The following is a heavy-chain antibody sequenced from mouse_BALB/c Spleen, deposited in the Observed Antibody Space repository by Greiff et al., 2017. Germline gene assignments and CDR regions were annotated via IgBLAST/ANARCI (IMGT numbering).Heavy chain of an antibody. CDR3: AREGGNYTMDY. Sequence: QVQLQQSGAELAKPGASVKMSCKASGYTFTSYWMHWVKQRPGPGLEWIGYINPSTGYTEYNQKFKDKATLTADKSSSTAYMQLSSLTSEDSAVYYCAREGGNYTMDYWGQGTSVTVSS. CDR1: GYTFTSYW. D-gene: IGHD2-1*01. CDR2: INPSTGYT. J-gene: IGHJ4*01. V-gene: IGHV1-7*01.